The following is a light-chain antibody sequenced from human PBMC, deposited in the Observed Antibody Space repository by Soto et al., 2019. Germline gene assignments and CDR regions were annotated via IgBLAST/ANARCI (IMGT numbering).Light chain of an antibody. CDR1: QSISSW. Sequence: DIQMTQSPSTLSASVGDRVTITCRASQSISSWLAWYQKKPGKAPKLLIYKASGLESGVPSRFSGSGSGTDFTLTISRLEPEDFAVYYCQQYGSSSTFGGGTKVDIK. J-gene: IGKJ4*01. CDR2: KAS. CDR3: QQYGSSST. V-gene: IGKV1-5*03.